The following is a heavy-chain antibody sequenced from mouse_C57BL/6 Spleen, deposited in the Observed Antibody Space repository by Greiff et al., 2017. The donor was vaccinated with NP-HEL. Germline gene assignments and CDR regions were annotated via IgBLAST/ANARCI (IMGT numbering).Heavy chain of an antibody. CDR2: INYDGSST. D-gene: IGHD2-3*01. CDR1: GFTFSDYY. V-gene: IGHV5-16*01. J-gene: IGHJ1*03. CDR3: ARHDGYYVGWYFDV. Sequence: DVMLVESEGGLVQPGSSMKLSCTASGFTFSDYYMAWVRQVPEKGLEWVANINYDGSSTYYLDSLKSRFIISRDNAKNILYLQMSSLKSEDTATYYCARHDGYYVGWYFDVWGTGTTVTVSS.